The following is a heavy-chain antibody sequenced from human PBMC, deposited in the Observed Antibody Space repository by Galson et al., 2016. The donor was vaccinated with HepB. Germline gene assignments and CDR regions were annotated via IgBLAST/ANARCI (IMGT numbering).Heavy chain of an antibody. CDR1: GFTFSSYS. Sequence: PVQSLRLSCAASGFTFSSYSMNWVRQAPGKGLEWVSSISSSSSYRYYADSVKGRFTISRDNAKNSLYLQMNSLRVEDTAVYYCARVYGYDFWPFDYWGQGTLVTVSS. CDR3: ARVYGYDFWPFDY. CDR2: ISSSSSYR. J-gene: IGHJ4*02. D-gene: IGHD3-3*01. V-gene: IGHV3-21*01.